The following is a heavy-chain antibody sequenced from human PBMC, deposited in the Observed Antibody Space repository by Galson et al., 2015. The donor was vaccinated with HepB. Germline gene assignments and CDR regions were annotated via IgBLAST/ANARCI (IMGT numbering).Heavy chain of an antibody. CDR3: ARHEAVAGQNWFDP. D-gene: IGHD6-19*01. J-gene: IGHJ5*02. CDR2: IDPSDSYT. V-gene: IGHV5-10-1*01. Sequence: IDPSDSYTNYSPSFQGHVTISADKSISTAYLQWSSLKASDTAMYYRARHEAVAGQNWFDPWGQGTLVTVSS.